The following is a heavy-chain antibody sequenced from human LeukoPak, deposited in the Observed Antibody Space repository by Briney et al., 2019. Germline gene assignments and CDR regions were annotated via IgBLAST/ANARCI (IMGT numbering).Heavy chain of an antibody. D-gene: IGHD6-13*01. J-gene: IGHJ4*02. CDR2: IYPGDSDT. Sequence: GESLRISCQGSGYIFTTYWIGWVRQMPGKGLEWMGIIYPGDSDTRYSPSFQGQVTISADKSLTTAYLQWSSLKASDTAMYYCARQTGYTSSWYDYWGQGTLVTVSS. CDR3: ARQTGYTSSWYDY. V-gene: IGHV5-51*01. CDR1: GYIFTTYW.